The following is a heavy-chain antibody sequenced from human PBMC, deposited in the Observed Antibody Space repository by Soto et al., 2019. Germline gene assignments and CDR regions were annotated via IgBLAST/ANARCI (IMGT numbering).Heavy chain of an antibody. Sequence: QVQLQQWGAGPLRPLETLSLTCGVSGGSFSGYYWAWIRQSPGKGLEWIGEINERGSINYNPSLKSRVSISVATSKNHSSLNLRSVTAADTAVYYCARESHDILTGPPWVWYFDLWGRGTLVTVSS. CDR3: ARESHDILTGPPWVWYFDL. CDR2: INERGSI. CDR1: GGSFSGYY. J-gene: IGHJ2*01. D-gene: IGHD3-9*01. V-gene: IGHV4-34*01.